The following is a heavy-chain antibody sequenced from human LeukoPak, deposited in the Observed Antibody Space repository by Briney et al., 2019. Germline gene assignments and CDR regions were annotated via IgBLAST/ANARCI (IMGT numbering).Heavy chain of an antibody. D-gene: IGHD3-9*01. CDR3: ASIDILTGSFDY. J-gene: IGHJ4*02. CDR2: IYYSGST. Sequence: NPSETLSLTCTVSGGSISSSSYYWGWIRQPPGKGLEWIGSIYYSGSTYYNPSLKSRVTISVDTSKNQFSLKLSSVTAADTAVYYCASIDILTGSFDYWGQGTLVTVSS. CDR1: GGSISSSSYY. V-gene: IGHV4-39*07.